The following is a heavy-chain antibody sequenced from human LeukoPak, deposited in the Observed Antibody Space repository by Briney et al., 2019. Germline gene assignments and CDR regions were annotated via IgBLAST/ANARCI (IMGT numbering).Heavy chain of an antibody. J-gene: IGHJ4*02. V-gene: IGHV3-33*01. CDR3: ARELRSITMVRGVITPLGY. Sequence: GGSLRLSCAASGFTFSSYGMHWVRQAPGKGLEWVAVIWCDGSNKYYADSVKGRFTISRDNSKNTLYLQMNSLRAEDTAVYYCARELRSITMVRGVITPLGYWGQGTLVTVSS. CDR1: GFTFSSYG. D-gene: IGHD3-10*01. CDR2: IWCDGSNK.